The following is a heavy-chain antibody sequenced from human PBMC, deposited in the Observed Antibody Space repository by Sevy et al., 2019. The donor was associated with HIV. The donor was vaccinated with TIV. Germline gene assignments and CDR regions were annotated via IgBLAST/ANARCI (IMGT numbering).Heavy chain of an antibody. V-gene: IGHV3-53*01. CDR3: ARGMILEGSWYGMDV. CDR2: IYSDGNT. D-gene: IGHD3-3*01. Sequence: GWSLRLSCAVSGFIVSSNYMTWVRQAPGKGLEWVSVIYSDGNTFYADSVRGRFTISRDNSKNTLYLQMNSLRAEDTAMYYCARGMILEGSWYGMDVWGQGTTVTVSS. J-gene: IGHJ6*02. CDR1: GFIVSSNY.